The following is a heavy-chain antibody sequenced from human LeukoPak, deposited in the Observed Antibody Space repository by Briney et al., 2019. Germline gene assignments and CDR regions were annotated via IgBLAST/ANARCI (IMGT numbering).Heavy chain of an antibody. V-gene: IGHV4-34*01. D-gene: IGHD3-3*01. CDR2: INHSGST. J-gene: IGHJ5*02. Sequence: SETLSLTCAVYGGSFSGYYWSWIRQPPGKGLEWIGEINHSGSTNYNPSLKSRVTISVDTSKNQFSLKLSSVTAADTAVYYCARGSRDFWSGYYHNGNWFDPWGQGTLVTVSS. CDR1: GGSFSGYY. CDR3: ARGSRDFWSGYYHNGNWFDP.